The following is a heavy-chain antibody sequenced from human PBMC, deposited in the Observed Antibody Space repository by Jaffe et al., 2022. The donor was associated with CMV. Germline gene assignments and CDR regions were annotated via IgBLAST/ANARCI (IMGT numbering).Heavy chain of an antibody. CDR2: ISSSSSYI. J-gene: IGHJ5*02. CDR1: GFTFSSYS. D-gene: IGHD1-1*01. CDR3: ARVGKGLEPNWFDP. V-gene: IGHV3-21*01. Sequence: EVQLVESGGGLVKPGGSLRLSCAASGFTFSSYSMNWVRQAPGKGLEWVSSISSSSSYIYYADSVKGRFTISRDNAKNSLYLQMNSLRAEDTAVYYCARVGKGLEPNWFDPWGQGTLVTVSS.